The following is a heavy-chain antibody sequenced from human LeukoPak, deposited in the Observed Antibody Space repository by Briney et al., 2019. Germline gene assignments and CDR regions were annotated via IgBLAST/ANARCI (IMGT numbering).Heavy chain of an antibody. CDR1: GFTFSSYA. CDR2: ISYDGSNK. Sequence: GRSLRLSCAASGFTFSSYAMHWVHQAPGKGLEWVAVISYDGSNKYYADSVKGRFTISRDNSKNTLYLQMNSLRAEDTAVYYCASGFSLVTVPDYWGQGTLVTVSS. J-gene: IGHJ4*02. D-gene: IGHD2-21*02. CDR3: ASGFSLVTVPDY. V-gene: IGHV3-30-3*01.